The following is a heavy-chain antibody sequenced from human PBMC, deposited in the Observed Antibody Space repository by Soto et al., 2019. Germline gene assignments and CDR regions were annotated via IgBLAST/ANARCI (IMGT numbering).Heavy chain of an antibody. V-gene: IGHV1-18*01. J-gene: IGHJ4*02. CDR2: ISVYNGNT. Sequence: QVKLVQSETEVKKPGASIKVSCKASGYSFATSGMTWVRQAPGQGLKWMGWISVYNGNTNYDQKLQDRVTMTTDTSTNTAYLEVRNLRSDDTAVYYCARAGQYYDASGYADWGQGTLVTVSS. CDR3: ARAGQYYDASGYAD. CDR1: GYSFATSG. D-gene: IGHD3-22*01.